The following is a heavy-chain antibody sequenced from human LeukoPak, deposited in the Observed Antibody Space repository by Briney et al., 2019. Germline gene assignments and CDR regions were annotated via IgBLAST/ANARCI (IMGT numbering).Heavy chain of an antibody. CDR3: ARAKAAGSYDF. CDR2: THFSGSS. CDR1: GSSIGRHY. D-gene: IGHD6-13*01. Sequence: SETLSLTCSVSGSSIGRHYWTWIRQPPGKGLEWIGYTHFSGSSNYNPSLKSRATTSLDRAKNQISLTLTSVTAADTAVYFCARAKAAGSYDFWGQRTLVTVSS. J-gene: IGHJ4*02. V-gene: IGHV4-59*11.